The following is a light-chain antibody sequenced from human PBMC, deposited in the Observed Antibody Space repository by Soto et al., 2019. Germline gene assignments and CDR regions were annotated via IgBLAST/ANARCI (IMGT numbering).Light chain of an antibody. V-gene: IGKV1-39*01. CDR3: QQSYMTPHT. J-gene: IGKJ5*01. Sequence: IQMTQYTSSLSASVGDRVTITCRASQGVSAYLLWYQQRQGAAPKLLIYAAANLLSGVPSRFSGSGSGTNFTLTINGLQPEDFATYYCQQSYMTPHTLGQGTRLEIK. CDR2: AAA. CDR1: QGVSAY.